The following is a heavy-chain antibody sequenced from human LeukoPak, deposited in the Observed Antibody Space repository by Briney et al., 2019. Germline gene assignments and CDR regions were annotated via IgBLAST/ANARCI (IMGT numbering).Heavy chain of an antibody. CDR1: GFTFSSYW. Sequence: GGSLRLSCAASGFTFSSYWMNWVRQAPGKGLEWVANIKQDGSEKNYVDSVKGRFTISRDNAKNSLYLQMNSLRAEDTAVYYCRVFAETADYWGPGTPVTVSS. J-gene: IGHJ4*02. CDR2: IKQDGSEK. D-gene: IGHD1-1*01. V-gene: IGHV3-7*01. CDR3: RVFAETADY.